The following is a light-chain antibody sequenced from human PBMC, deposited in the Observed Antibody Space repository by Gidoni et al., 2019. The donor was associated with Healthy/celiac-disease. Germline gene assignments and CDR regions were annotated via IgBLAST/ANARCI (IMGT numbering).Light chain of an antibody. J-gene: IGKJ3*01. CDR1: QRGSSY. CDR2: DAS. Sequence: EIVLTQSPATLSLSPGERATLSCRASQRGSSYLAWYQQKPGQAPRLLIYDASNRATGIPARFSGSGSGTDFTLTISSLEPEDFAVYYCQQRSNWPPFTFGPGTKVDIK. V-gene: IGKV3-11*01. CDR3: QQRSNWPPFT.